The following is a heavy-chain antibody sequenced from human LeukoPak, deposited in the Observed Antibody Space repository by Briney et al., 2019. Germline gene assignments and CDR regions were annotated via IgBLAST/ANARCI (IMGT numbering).Heavy chain of an antibody. D-gene: IGHD6-13*01. CDR2: IYYSGST. CDR1: GGSISSYY. V-gene: IGHV4-59*08. J-gene: IGHJ4*02. Sequence: ASETLSLTCTVSGGSISSYYWSWIRQPPGKGLEWIGYIYYSGSTYYNPSLKSRVTISVDTSKNQFSLKLSSVTAADTAVYYCARRVGSSWLFDYWGQGTLVTVSS. CDR3: ARRVGSSWLFDY.